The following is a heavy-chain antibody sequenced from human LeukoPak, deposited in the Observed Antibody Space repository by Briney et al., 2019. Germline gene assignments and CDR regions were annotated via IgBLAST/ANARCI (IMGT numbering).Heavy chain of an antibody. Sequence: SETLSLTCTVSGGSISSYYWSWIRQPPGKGLEWIGYIYYSGSTNYNPSLKSRVTISVDTSKNQFSLKLSSVTAADTAVYYCARGSRRYFDWLSIPNWFDPWGQGTLVTVSS. V-gene: IGHV4-59*01. CDR2: IYYSGST. CDR3: ARGSRRYFDWLSIPNWFDP. CDR1: GGSISSYY. D-gene: IGHD3-9*01. J-gene: IGHJ5*02.